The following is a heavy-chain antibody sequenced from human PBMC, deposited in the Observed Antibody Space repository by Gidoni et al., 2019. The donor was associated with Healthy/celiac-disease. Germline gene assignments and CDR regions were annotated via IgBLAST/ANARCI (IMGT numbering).Heavy chain of an antibody. CDR2: INPSGGST. CDR3: ARATRLGELSLLKGAFDI. D-gene: IGHD3-16*02. V-gene: IGHV1-46*01. Sequence: HVQLVQSGAEAKKPRAPVKVSCKASGYTFTSYYMHWVRQAPGQGLEWMGIINPSGGSTSYAQKFQGRVTMTRDTSTSTVYMELSSLRSEDTAVYYCARATRLGELSLLKGAFDIWGQGTMVTVSS. CDR1: GYTFTSYY. J-gene: IGHJ3*02.